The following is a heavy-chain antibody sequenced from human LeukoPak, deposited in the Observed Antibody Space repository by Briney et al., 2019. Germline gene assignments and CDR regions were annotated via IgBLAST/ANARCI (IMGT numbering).Heavy chain of an antibody. V-gene: IGHV1-46*01. Sequence: APVKVSCKASGYTFTSYYMHWVRQAPGQGLEWMGIINPSGGSTSYAQKFQGRVTITADQSTSTAYMELSSLRSEDTAVYYCARGGGVDILTGFQYWGQGTLVTVSS. CDR3: ARGGGVDILTGFQY. J-gene: IGHJ4*02. CDR2: INPSGGST. D-gene: IGHD3-9*01. CDR1: GYTFTSYY.